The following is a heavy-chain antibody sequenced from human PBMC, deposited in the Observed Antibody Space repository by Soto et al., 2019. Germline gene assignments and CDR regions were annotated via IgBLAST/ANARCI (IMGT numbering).Heavy chain of an antibody. CDR1: GFTFGDYA. Sequence: GGSLRLSCTASGFTFGDYAMSWFRQAPGKGLEWVGFIRSKAYGGTTEYAASVKGRFTISRGDSKSIAYLQMNSLKTEDTAVYYCTRGVLVPIWSGFAFDIWGQGTMVTVSS. D-gene: IGHD3-3*01. V-gene: IGHV3-49*03. J-gene: IGHJ3*02. CDR3: TRGVLVPIWSGFAFDI. CDR2: IRSKAYGGTT.